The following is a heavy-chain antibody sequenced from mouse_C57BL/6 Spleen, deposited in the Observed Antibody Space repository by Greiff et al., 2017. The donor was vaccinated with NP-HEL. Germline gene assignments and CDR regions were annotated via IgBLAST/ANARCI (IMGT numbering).Heavy chain of an antibody. Sequence: QVQLQQPGAELVRPGTSVKLSCKASGYTFTSYWMHWVKQRPGQGLEWIGVIDPSDSYTNYNQKFKGKATLTVDTSSSTAYMQLSSLTSEDSAVYYCARSGRINYWYFDVWGTGTTVTVSS. D-gene: IGHD2-4*01. CDR2: IDPSDSYT. CDR1: GYTFTSYW. J-gene: IGHJ1*03. V-gene: IGHV1-59*01. CDR3: ARSGRINYWYFDV.